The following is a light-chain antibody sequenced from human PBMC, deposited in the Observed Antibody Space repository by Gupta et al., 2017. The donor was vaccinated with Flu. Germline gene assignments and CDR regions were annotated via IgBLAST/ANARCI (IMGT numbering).Light chain of an antibody. CDR3: QQHNTYSRT. V-gene: IGKV1-5*03. Sequence: PSTLSASVGDRVTITCRASQSIRNWLAWYQQKPGKAPNLLIYKASSLESGVPSRFSGSGSGTEFTLTISSLQPDDFATYYCQQHNTYSRTFGQGTKLEIK. CDR2: KAS. J-gene: IGKJ2*01. CDR1: QSIRNW.